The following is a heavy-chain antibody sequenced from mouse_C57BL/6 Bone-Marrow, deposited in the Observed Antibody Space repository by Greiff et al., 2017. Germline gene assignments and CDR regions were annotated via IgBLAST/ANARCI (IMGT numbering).Heavy chain of an antibody. Sequence: EVNVVESGGGLVKPGGSLKLSCAASGFTFSSYAMSWVRQTPEKRLEWVATISDGGSYTYYPDNVKGRFTISRDNAKNNLYLQMSHLKSEDTAMYYCASYYSNYDWFAYWGQGTLVTVSA. CDR1: GFTFSSYA. D-gene: IGHD2-5*01. CDR3: ASYYSNYDWFAY. CDR2: ISDGGSYT. J-gene: IGHJ3*01. V-gene: IGHV5-4*03.